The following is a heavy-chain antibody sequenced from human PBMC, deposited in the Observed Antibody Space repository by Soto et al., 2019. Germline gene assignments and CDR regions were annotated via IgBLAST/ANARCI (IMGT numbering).Heavy chain of an antibody. CDR2: IYYSGST. Sequence: QVQLQEAGPGLVKPSETLSLTCTVSGGSISRYYWSWLRQPPGKGLEWIGYIYYSGSTNYNPSLKSRVTISVDKSKNQFSLKLSSVTAADTAVYYCARDKTTQHWGQGTLVTVSS. J-gene: IGHJ1*01. CDR1: GGSISRYY. V-gene: IGHV4-59*01. CDR3: ARDKTTQH.